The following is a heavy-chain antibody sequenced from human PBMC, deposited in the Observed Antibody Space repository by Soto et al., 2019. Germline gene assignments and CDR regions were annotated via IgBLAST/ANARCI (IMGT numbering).Heavy chain of an antibody. CDR3: AREIYSMGSSRPLFDS. D-gene: IGHD6-13*01. CDR2: FFYSGKS. CDR1: GGSISTSSSTYY. J-gene: IGHJ4*02. V-gene: IGHV4-39*02. Sequence: SETLSLTCSVSGGSISTSSSTYYWGWMRQPPGKGLEWIASFFYSGKSFYNPSLKSRVTMSVDTSKNRFSLQLNSVTPEDTAVYYCAREIYSMGSSRPLFDSWGQGTLVTVSS.